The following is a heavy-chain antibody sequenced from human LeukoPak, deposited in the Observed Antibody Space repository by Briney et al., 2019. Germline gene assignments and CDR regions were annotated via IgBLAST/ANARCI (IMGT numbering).Heavy chain of an antibody. D-gene: IGHD3-22*01. V-gene: IGHV3-49*03. CDR3: TRDQYYYDSSGYNDAFDI. J-gene: IGHJ3*02. CDR2: IRSKAYGGTA. CDR1: GFTFGDYA. Sequence: GGSLRLSCTASGFTFGDYAMSWFRQAPGKGLEWVGFIRSKAYGGTAEYAASVKGRFTISRDDSKSIAYLHMNSLKTEDTAVYYCTRDQYYYDSSGYNDAFDIWGQGTMVTVSS.